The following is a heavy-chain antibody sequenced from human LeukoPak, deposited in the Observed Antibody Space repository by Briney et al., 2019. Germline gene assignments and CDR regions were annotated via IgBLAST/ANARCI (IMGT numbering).Heavy chain of an antibody. CDR1: GDSIRRSSYY. CDR2: IYYGGST. Sequence: SETLSLTCTVSGDSIRRSSYYWGWIRQPPGKGLEWIGSIYYGGSTFYNPSLKSRVTISVDTSKNQFSLKLSSVTAADTAVYYCARDLSALSGIPATGSHYWGQGTLVTVSS. V-gene: IGHV4-39*02. D-gene: IGHD6-13*01. J-gene: IGHJ4*02. CDR3: ARDLSALSGIPATGSHY.